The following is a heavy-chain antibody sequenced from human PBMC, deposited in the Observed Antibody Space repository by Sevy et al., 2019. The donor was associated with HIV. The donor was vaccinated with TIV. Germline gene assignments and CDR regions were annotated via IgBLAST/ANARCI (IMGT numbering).Heavy chain of an antibody. D-gene: IGHD1-26*01. CDR2: ISSSGGNT. Sequence: GGSLRLSCVASGFTFSSFSVSWVRQPPGKGLEWISGISSSGGNTYYADSVKGRYTISRDNSKNTLYLQMNSLRAEDTAVYYCSEGGSYAEFDYWGQGTLVTVSS. J-gene: IGHJ4*02. V-gene: IGHV3-23*01. CDR1: GFTFSSFS. CDR3: SEGGSYAEFDY.